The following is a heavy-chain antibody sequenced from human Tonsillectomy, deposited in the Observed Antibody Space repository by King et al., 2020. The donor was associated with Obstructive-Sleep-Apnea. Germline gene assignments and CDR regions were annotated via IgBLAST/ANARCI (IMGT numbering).Heavy chain of an antibody. CDR2: MSYSGNT. V-gene: IGHV4-59*08. CDR1: GGSISSYY. J-gene: IGHJ4*02. D-gene: IGHD5-12*01. Sequence: QLQESGPGLVKPSETLSLTCTVSGGSISSYYWSWIRQPPGKGLEWIGYMSYSGNTNFNPSLKSRVTLSPDTSKIHFSLRLSSVTAADTAVYYCARHRGVEDYGGYGDYFDYWGQGTLVTVSS. CDR3: ARHRGVEDYGGYGDYFDY.